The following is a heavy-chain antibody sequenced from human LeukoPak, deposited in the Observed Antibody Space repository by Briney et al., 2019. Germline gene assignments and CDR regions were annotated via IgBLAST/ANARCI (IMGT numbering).Heavy chain of an antibody. D-gene: IGHD1-20*01. V-gene: IGHV4-34*01. J-gene: IGHJ4*02. CDR3: ARNDNWNFGY. CDR1: GGSFNSYF. Sequence: SETLSLTCALYGGSFNSYFWSWIRQPPGKGLEWIGEINHSGSTNYNPSLESRVIILIDTSKKQFSLQLGSVTAADTAVYYCARNDNWNFGYWGQGSLVPVSS. CDR2: INHSGST.